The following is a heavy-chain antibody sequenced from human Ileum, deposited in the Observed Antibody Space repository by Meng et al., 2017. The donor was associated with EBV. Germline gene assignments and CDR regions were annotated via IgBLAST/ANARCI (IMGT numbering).Heavy chain of an antibody. CDR1: GGNFKTFV. CDR3: ATDVGTVADH. D-gene: IGHD4-23*01. CDR2: VTPVFTST. Sequence: VRSWAGVEKPWSSVELPCRASGGNFKTFVFRWVRLAPGQGLEWMGGVTPVFTSTLYAKHFKDRVTITADESTNTAFMELKNLQSDDTAIYYCATDVGTVADHWGPGTLVTVSS. V-gene: IGHV1-69*01. J-gene: IGHJ4*02.